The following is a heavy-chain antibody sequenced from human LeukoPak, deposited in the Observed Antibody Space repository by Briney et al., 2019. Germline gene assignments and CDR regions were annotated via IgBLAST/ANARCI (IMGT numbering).Heavy chain of an antibody. CDR1: GFSFSSHG. D-gene: IGHD2-8*02. V-gene: IGHV3-23*01. CDR2: IIGGAGGT. CDR3: ATYRQVLLPFES. J-gene: IGHJ4*02. Sequence: GGTLRLSCAASGFSFSSHGMSWVRQAPGKGLEWVSGIIGGAGGTYYADSVRGRFTISRDNSKSTLSLQMNSLRAEDTAIYYCATYRQVLLPFESWGQGTLVTVSS.